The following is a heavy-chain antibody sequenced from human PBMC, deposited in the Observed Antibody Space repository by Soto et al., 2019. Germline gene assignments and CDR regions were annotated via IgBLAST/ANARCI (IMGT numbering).Heavy chain of an antibody. J-gene: IGHJ6*02. CDR2: IYTSGST. D-gene: IGHD3-10*01. Sequence: PSETLSLTCTVSGGSISSYYWSWIRQPAGKGLEWIGRIYTSGSTNYNPSLKSRVTMSVDTSKNQFSLKLSSVTAADTAVYYCARGYYYGSGRYYLDYYYYGMDVWGQGITVTVSS. CDR1: GGSISSYY. V-gene: IGHV4-4*07. CDR3: ARGYYYGSGRYYLDYYYYGMDV.